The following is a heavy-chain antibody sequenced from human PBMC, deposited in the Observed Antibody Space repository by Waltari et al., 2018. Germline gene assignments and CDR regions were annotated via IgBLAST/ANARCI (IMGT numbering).Heavy chain of an antibody. V-gene: IGHV3-13*01. CDR1: GFAFSRYD. D-gene: IGHD5-18*01. CDR2: IYTTGDT. J-gene: IGHJ6*02. CDR3: ARYTGYGMDV. Sequence: EMQLVESGGGLVQPGGSLRLSCAASGFAFSRYDMYWVRQAAGKGLECFSVIYTTGDTYYPGSVKGRFTISRENAKNSLDLQMNNLRPGDTGVYYCARYTGYGMDVWGQGTTVTVSS.